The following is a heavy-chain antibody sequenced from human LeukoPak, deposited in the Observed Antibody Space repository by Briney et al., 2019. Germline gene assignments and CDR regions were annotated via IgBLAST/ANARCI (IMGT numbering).Heavy chain of an antibody. CDR2: IRYDGSDK. Sequence: PGGSLRLSCAASGFTFSSYAMHWVRQAPGKGLEWVAFIRYDGSDKYYADSVKGRFTISRDNSKNTLYLQMNSLIVEDTAVYYCAKTGFQWGYYFYYMDVWGKGTTVTVSS. J-gene: IGHJ6*03. CDR3: AKTGFQWGYYFYYMDV. CDR1: GFTFSSYA. V-gene: IGHV3-30*02. D-gene: IGHD1-14*01.